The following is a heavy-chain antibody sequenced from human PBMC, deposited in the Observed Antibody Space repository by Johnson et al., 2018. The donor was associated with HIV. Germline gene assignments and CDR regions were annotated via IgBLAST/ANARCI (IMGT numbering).Heavy chain of an antibody. J-gene: IGHJ3*02. V-gene: IGHV3-30-3*01. CDR3: VRGLGGPDPYDVADI. D-gene: IGHD3-16*01. Sequence: QVQLVESGGGLVQPGGSLRLSCAASGFTVSSNYMNWVRQAPGKGLEWVAVISYDGSNKYYADSVKGRFTISRDNSKNTLYLQMNSLRTEDTAVYYCVRGLGGPDPYDVADIWGQGTMVTVSS. CDR2: ISYDGSNK. CDR1: GFTVSSNY.